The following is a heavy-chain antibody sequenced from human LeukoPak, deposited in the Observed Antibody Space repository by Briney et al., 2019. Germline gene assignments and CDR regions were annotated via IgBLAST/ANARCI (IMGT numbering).Heavy chain of an antibody. Sequence: GASVKVSCKASGYTFTSCDINWVRQATGQGLEWMGWMNPNSGNTGYAQKFQGRVTITRSTSISTAYMELSSLRSEDTAVYYCARRAYYCTNGVCHRRYYYYMDVWGKGTTVTVSS. V-gene: IGHV1-8*03. CDR1: GYTFTSCD. D-gene: IGHD2-8*01. CDR2: MNPNSGNT. CDR3: ARRAYYCTNGVCHRRYYYYMDV. J-gene: IGHJ6*03.